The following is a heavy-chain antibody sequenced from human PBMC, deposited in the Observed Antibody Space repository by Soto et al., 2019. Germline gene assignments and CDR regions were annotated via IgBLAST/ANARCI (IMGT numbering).Heavy chain of an antibody. V-gene: IGHV3-23*01. CDR3: AKADVLYYYDSSGYFAPDY. D-gene: IGHD3-22*01. J-gene: IGHJ4*02. CDR2: ISDSGGSA. Sequence: GGSLRLSCAASGFTFSNFAMSWVRQAPGMGLEWVSTISDSGGSAWYADSVKGRFTISRDNSKNTLYLQMNSLRAEDTAAYYCAKADVLYYYDSSGYFAPDYWGQGTLVTVSS. CDR1: GFTFSNFA.